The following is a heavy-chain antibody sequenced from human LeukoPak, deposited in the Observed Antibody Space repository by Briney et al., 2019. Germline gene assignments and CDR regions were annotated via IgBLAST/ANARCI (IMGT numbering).Heavy chain of an antibody. Sequence: GGSLRLSCEAPGLTLSSYGMPWVGRPPAKGLGGVAVIWYDGSNKYYADSVKGRFTISRDNSKNTLYLQMNSLRAEDTAVYYCARAEGYCSSTSCYWWFDPWGQGTLVTVSS. CDR3: ARAEGYCSSTSCYWWFDP. CDR1: GLTLSSYG. J-gene: IGHJ5*02. V-gene: IGHV3-33*01. CDR2: IWYDGSNK. D-gene: IGHD2-2*01.